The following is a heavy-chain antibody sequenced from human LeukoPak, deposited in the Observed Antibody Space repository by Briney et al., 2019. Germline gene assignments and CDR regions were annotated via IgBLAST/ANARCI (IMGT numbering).Heavy chain of an antibody. CDR2: INTNTGNP. CDR1: GYTFTNYA. CDR3: ARVIAAADRRAFDI. V-gene: IGHV7-4-1*02. D-gene: IGHD6-13*01. J-gene: IGHJ3*02. Sequence: ASVKVSCKASGYTFTNYAMNWVRQAPGQGLEWMGWINTNTGNPTYAQGFTGRFVFSLDTSVSTAYLQISSLKAEDTAVYYCARVIAAADRRAFDIWGQGTMVTVSS.